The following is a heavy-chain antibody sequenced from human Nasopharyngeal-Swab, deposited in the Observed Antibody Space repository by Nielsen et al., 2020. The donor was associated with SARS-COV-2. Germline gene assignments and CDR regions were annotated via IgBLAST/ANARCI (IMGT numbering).Heavy chain of an antibody. V-gene: IGHV3-48*03. CDR1: GFTFSSYE. CDR2: ISSSGSTI. CDR3: ARVSGYSGYDFYNWFDP. Sequence: GGSLRLSCAASGFTFSSYEMNWVRLAPGKGLEWVSYISSSGSTIYYADSVKGRFTISRDNAKNSLYLQMNSLRAEDTAVYYCARVSGYSGYDFYNWFDPWGQGTLVTVSS. D-gene: IGHD5-12*01. J-gene: IGHJ5*02.